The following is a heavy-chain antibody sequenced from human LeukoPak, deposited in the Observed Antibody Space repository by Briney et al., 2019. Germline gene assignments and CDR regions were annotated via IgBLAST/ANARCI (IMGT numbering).Heavy chain of an antibody. J-gene: IGHJ3*02. V-gene: IGHV3-48*01. CDR3: AREAPAFDI. Sequence: PGGSLRLSCAASRFTFSAYGMNWVRQAPGKGLEWVSYISSSSSTITYADSVRGRFTISRDNAKNSLYLQMNSLRAEDTAVYYCAREAPAFDIWGQGTMVTVSS. CDR1: RFTFSAYG. CDR2: ISSSSSTI.